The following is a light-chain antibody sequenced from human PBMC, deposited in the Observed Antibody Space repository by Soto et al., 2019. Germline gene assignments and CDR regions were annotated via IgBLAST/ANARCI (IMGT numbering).Light chain of an antibody. CDR2: WAS. CDR1: QSVLSSSNNKNY. Sequence: DIVMTQSPDSLSVSLGERATINCKSSQSVLSSSNNKNYLAWYQQKPGQPPKVVIYWASTRGSGVPDRFSGSRSGTDFTLTISSLQAEDVAVYYCQHDYSSPLTFGGGTKVEIK. V-gene: IGKV4-1*01. J-gene: IGKJ4*01. CDR3: QHDYSSPLT.